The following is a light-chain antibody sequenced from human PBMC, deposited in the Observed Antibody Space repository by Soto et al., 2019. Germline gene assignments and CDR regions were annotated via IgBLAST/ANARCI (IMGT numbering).Light chain of an antibody. CDR3: QQYGTTPWT. CDR2: GTS. CDR1: QSVSSSY. V-gene: IGKV3-20*01. Sequence: EILFAQSPGTLSLSPGERASLSFRASQSVSSSYLAWYQHKPGQAPRLLISGTSSRATGIPDRFSGSGAGTDFTLTISRLEPEDFAVYYCQQYGTTPWTFGQGTKVDIK. J-gene: IGKJ1*01.